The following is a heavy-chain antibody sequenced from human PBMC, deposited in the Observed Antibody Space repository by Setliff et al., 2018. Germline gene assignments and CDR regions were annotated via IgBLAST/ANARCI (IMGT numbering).Heavy chain of an antibody. Sequence: SVKVSCKASGGTFSSYGISWVRQAPGQGLEWMGGTIPVFGTTDYAQKFQGRVTIMTDESTSTAYMELSSLTSEDTAVYYCAREGVHTWPSTDYHYYMDVWGRGTTVTVSS. V-gene: IGHV1-69*05. D-gene: IGHD2-21*01. CDR2: TIPVFGTT. J-gene: IGHJ6*03. CDR1: GGTFSSYG. CDR3: AREGVHTWPSTDYHYYMDV.